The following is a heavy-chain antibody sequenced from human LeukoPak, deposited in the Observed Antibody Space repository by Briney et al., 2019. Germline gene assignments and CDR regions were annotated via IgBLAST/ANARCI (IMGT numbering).Heavy chain of an antibody. D-gene: IGHD1/OR15-1a*01. CDR2: ISGSGGST. V-gene: IGHV3-23*01. CDR3: ARPPELEQGGVLYYYYDMDV. CDR1: GFTFSSYA. J-gene: IGHJ6*02. Sequence: GGSLRLSCAASGFTFSSYAVSWVRQAPGKGLEWVSAISGSGGSTYYADSVKGRFTISRDNSKNTTYLQMNSLRAEDTAVYYCARPPELEQGGVLYYYYDMDVWGQGTTVTVSS.